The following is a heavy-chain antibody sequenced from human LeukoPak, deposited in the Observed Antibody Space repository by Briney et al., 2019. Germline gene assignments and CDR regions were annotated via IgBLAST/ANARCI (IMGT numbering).Heavy chain of an antibody. CDR1: GYTFTGYY. Sequence: ASVKVSCKASGYTFTGYYMHWVRQAPGQGLEWMGRINPNSGGTNYAQKFQGRVTITADKSTSTAYMELSSLRSGDTAVYYCARDSIRPNQINYYYYYMDVWGKGTTVTVSS. CDR3: ARDSIRPNQINYYYYYMDV. V-gene: IGHV1-2*06. D-gene: IGHD2-2*02. CDR2: INPNSGGT. J-gene: IGHJ6*03.